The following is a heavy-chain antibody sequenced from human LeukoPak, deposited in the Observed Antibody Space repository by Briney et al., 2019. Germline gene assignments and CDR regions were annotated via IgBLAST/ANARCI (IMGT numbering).Heavy chain of an antibody. D-gene: IGHD5-18*01. Sequence: GGSLRLSCAASGFTFSSYAMSWVRQAPGKGLEWVSAISGSGGSTYYADSVKGRFTISRDNSKNTLYLQMNRLRAADTAVYDCARSCIQLWLLGYWGQGTLVTVSS. CDR1: GFTFSSYA. CDR3: ARSCIQLWLLGY. J-gene: IGHJ4*02. CDR2: ISGSGGST. V-gene: IGHV3-23*01.